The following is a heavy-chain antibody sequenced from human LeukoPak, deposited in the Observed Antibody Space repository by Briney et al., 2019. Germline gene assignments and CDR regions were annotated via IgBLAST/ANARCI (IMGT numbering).Heavy chain of an antibody. CDR1: GFTFSNYE. CDR2: ISHSGRTI. V-gene: IGHV3-48*03. D-gene: IGHD3-16*02. CDR3: ARLYWGSYRFLDY. Sequence: PGGSLRLSCAASGFTFSNYELNWVRQAPGKGLEWVSYISHSGRTIYYADSVKGRFTISRDNAKNSLYLQMNSLRAEDTAVYYCARLYWGSYRFLDYWGQGTLVTVSS. J-gene: IGHJ4*02.